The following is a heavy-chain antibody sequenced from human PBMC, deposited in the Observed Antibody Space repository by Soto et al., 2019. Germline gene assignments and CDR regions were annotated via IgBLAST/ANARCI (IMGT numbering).Heavy chain of an antibody. J-gene: IGHJ4*02. V-gene: IGHV3-23*01. CDR2: ISGSAAST. D-gene: IGHD4-4*01. Sequence: GGSLRLSCAASGFSFSSYAMSWVRQAPGKGLEWVSGISGSAASTYYADFLKGRFTISRDNSKNTMFLQMNNLRAEDTAVYYCAKEDYSKPHIDYWGQGTLVTVSS. CDR1: GFSFSSYA. CDR3: AKEDYSKPHIDY.